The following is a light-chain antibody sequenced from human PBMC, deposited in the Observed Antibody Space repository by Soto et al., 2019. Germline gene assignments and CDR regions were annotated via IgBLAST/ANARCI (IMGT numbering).Light chain of an antibody. V-gene: IGKV3-11*01. CDR2: DAS. CDR1: QSVSNY. CDR3: LQRSNWPRT. J-gene: IGKJ1*01. Sequence: DIGLTQSPATVALSPGERATLSCRASQSVSNYLAWYQHKPGQAPRLLIYDASKRATGIPARFSGSGSGTDFTLTISSLDPEDFAVYYCLQRSNWPRTFGQGTKVDIK.